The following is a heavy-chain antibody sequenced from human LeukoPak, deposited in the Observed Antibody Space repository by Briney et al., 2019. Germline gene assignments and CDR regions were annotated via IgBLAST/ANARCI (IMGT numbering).Heavy chain of an antibody. Sequence: GGSQRLSCAASGFTFSSYWMSWVRQAPGKGLEWVANIKQDGSDKYYVDSVKGRFTISRDNAKNSLYLQINSLRAEDTAVYYCARKTVVGSYSDYWGQGTPVTVSS. D-gene: IGHD4-23*01. CDR3: ARKTVVGSYSDY. V-gene: IGHV3-7*03. CDR1: GFTFSSYW. J-gene: IGHJ4*02. CDR2: IKQDGSDK.